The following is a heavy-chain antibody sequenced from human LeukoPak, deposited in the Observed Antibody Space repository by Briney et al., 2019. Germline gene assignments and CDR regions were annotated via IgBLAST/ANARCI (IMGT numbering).Heavy chain of an antibody. CDR3: ARHSIRYYDSSGYDY. Sequence: PSETLSLTCTVSGGSISSYYWSWIRQPPGKGLEWIGYIYYSGSTNYNPSLKSRVTISVDTSKNQFSLKLSSVTAADTAVYYCARHSIRYYDSSGYDYWGQGTMVTVSS. J-gene: IGHJ3*01. V-gene: IGHV4-59*08. CDR1: GGSISSYY. D-gene: IGHD3-22*01. CDR2: IYYSGST.